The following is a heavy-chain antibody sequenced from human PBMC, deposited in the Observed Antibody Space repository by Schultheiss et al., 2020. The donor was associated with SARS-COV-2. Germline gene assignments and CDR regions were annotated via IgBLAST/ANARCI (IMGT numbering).Heavy chain of an antibody. V-gene: IGHV4-34*01. CDR1: GGSFSGYY. CDR2: IYHSGST. CDR3: AAYSPAAYYFDNNGYSDPIEGV. D-gene: IGHD3-22*01. Sequence: SETLSLTCAVYGGSFSGYYWSWIRQPPGKGLEWIGSIYHSGSTYYNPSLKSRVTISVDTSKNQFSLKLSSVTAADTAVYYCAAYSPAAYYFDNNGYSDPIEGVWGQGTLVTVSS. J-gene: IGHJ4*02.